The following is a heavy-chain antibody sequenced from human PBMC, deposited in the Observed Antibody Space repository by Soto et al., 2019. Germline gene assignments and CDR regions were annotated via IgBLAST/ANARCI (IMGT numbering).Heavy chain of an antibody. J-gene: IGHJ4*02. CDR3: AKDLLWGQSDY. CDR2: INIVGTNT. V-gene: IGHV3-74*01. D-gene: IGHD7-27*01. CDR1: GFTFSRYW. Sequence: EVPLVESGGGLVQPGGSLRLSCAVSGFTFSRYWMHWFRQDPGNGLVWVSSINIVGTNTQYADSVRGRFTVSRDNAKSTVYLQMISLRSEDTAVYYCAKDLLWGQSDYGGQGTLVVVSS.